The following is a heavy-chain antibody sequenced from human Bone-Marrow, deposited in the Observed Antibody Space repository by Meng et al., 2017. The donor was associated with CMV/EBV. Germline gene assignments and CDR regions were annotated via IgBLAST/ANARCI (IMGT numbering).Heavy chain of an antibody. J-gene: IGHJ3*01. Sequence: GSLRLFCTVSGFTFGDYAMSWVRQAPGKGLEWLSTITGRGSSTYYADSVKGRFTISRDYSKDTLFLKLNTLRAEDSAVYYCAKDQIGWELTGVFDVWGQGTVATVSS. CDR3: AKDQIGWELTGVFDV. V-gene: IGHV3-23*01. D-gene: IGHD4-23*01. CDR2: ITGRGSST. CDR1: GFTFGDYA.